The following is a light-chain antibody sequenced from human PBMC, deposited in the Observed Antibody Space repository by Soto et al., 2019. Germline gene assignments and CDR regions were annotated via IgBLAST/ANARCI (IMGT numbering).Light chain of an antibody. V-gene: IGLV2-8*01. CDR3: SSYAGSHNWV. CDR2: DVS. CDR1: SSDVGAYNY. J-gene: IGLJ3*02. Sequence: QSALTQPPSASGSPGQSVTISCTGTSSDVGAYNYVSWYQQHPGKAPKLMIYDVSKRPSGVPDRFSGSKSGNTASLTVSGLQAEDEADYYCSSYAGSHNWVFGGGTKLTVL.